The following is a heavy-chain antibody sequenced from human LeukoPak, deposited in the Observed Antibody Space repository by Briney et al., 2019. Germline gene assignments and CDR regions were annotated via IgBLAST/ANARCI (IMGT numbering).Heavy chain of an antibody. CDR3: ARDRPQQWLVRGQRGYYYYMDV. CDR2: INRNGDST. Sequence: GESLKISCKGSGVTFGDYGMSWVRQAPGKGLEWVSGINRNGDSTGYADFVKGRFTISRGIAKNSLYLQMNSLRAEDTAVYYCARDRPQQWLVRGQRGYYYYMDVWGKGTTVTISS. D-gene: IGHD6-19*01. V-gene: IGHV3-20*04. CDR1: GVTFGDYG. J-gene: IGHJ6*03.